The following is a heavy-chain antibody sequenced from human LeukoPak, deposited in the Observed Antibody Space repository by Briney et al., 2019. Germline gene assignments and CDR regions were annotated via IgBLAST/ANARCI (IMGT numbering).Heavy chain of an antibody. CDR2: MNPNSGNT. CDR1: GYIFTGYY. D-gene: IGHD3-16*01. CDR3: ARGAMITKDYMDV. Sequence: GASVKVSCKASGYIFTGYYMHWVRQAPGQGLEWMGWMNPNSGNTGYAQKFQGRVTMTRNTSISTAYMELSSLRSEDTAVYYCARGAMITKDYMDVWGKGTTVTVSS. J-gene: IGHJ6*03. V-gene: IGHV1-8*02.